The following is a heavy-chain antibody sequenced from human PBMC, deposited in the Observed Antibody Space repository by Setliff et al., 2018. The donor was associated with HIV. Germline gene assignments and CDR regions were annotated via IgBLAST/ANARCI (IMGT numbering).Heavy chain of an antibody. V-gene: IGHV4-4*07. D-gene: IGHD2-21*02. CDR2: MHTSGNT. CDR3: ARGVLITKRVTQTGGYYYYTDV. Sequence: PSETLSLTCTSSGDSISGYYWSWIRQPAGKGLEWIGRMHTSGNTNYNPSLKSRVTISTGTSNNQFSLTLSSVTAADTAVYYCARGVLITKRVTQTGGYYYYTDVWGKGTMVTVSS. CDR1: GDSISGYY. J-gene: IGHJ6*03.